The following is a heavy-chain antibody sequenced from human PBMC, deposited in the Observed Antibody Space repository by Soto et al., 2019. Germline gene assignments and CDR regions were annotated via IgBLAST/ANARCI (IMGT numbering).Heavy chain of an antibody. J-gene: IGHJ6*02. V-gene: IGHV4-39*01. D-gene: IGHD3-10*01. CDR1: GGSISSSSYY. CDR2: IYYSGST. CDR3: ARQDERITMVRGVISYYYCIHV. Sequence: PSETLSLTCTVSGGSISSSSYYWGWIRQPPGKGLEWIGSIYYSGSTYYNPSLKSRVTISVDTSKNQFSLKLSSVTAADTAVYYCARQDERITMVRGVISYYYCIHVLGQATTVTVSS.